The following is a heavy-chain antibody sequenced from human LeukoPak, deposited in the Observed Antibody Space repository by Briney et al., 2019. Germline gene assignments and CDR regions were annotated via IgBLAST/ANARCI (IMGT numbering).Heavy chain of an antibody. J-gene: IGHJ4*02. V-gene: IGHV4-39*01. CDR1: GGSISSSSYY. Sequence: SETLSLTCTVSGGSISSSSYYWGWIRQPPGKGLEWIGSIYYSGSTYYNPSLRSRVTISVDTSKKQFSLKLSSVTAADTAVYYCAREDYYDSSGYYLDYWGQGTLVTVSS. CDR3: AREDYYDSSGYYLDY. CDR2: IYYSGST. D-gene: IGHD3-22*01.